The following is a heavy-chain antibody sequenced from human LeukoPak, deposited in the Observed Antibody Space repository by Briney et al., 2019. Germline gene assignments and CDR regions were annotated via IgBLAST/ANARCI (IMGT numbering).Heavy chain of an antibody. J-gene: IGHJ6*03. CDR3: ARGGGYDDYYYYMDV. Sequence: SETLSLTCTVSGGSISSYYWSWIRQPPGKGLEWIGYIYYSGSTNYNPSLKSRVTISVDTSKNQFSLKLSSVTAADTAVYYCARGGGYDDYYYYMDVWGKGTTVTVSS. D-gene: IGHD5-12*01. CDR1: GGSISSYY. CDR2: IYYSGST. V-gene: IGHV4-59*01.